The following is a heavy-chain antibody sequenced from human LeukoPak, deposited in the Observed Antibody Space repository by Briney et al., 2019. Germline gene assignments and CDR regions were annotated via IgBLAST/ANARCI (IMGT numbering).Heavy chain of an antibody. D-gene: IGHD3-22*01. CDR2: IYTSGST. CDR1: GGSISSGSYY. V-gene: IGHV4-61*02. Sequence: SETLSLTCTVSGGSISSGSYYWSWIRQPAGKGLEWIGRIYTSGSTNYNPSLKSRVTMSIDTSKNQFSLKLSSVTAADTAVYYCARGIRSYYYDSSGYYNWFDPWGQGTLVTVSS. CDR3: ARGIRSYYYDSSGYYNWFDP. J-gene: IGHJ5*02.